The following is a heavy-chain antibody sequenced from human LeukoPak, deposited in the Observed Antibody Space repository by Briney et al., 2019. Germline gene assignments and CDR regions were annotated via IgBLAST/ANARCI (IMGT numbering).Heavy chain of an antibody. D-gene: IGHD2-2*01. V-gene: IGHV4-38-2*01. J-gene: IGHJ5*02. Sequence: PSETLSLTCAVSGYSISSGYYWGWIRQPPGKGLEWIGSVYHSGSTYYSPSLKSRVTISVDTSKNQFSLKLSSVTAADTAVYYCARKGYQLLSTNWFDRWGQGTLVTVSS. CDR2: VYHSGST. CDR3: ARKGYQLLSTNWFDR. CDR1: GYSISSGYY.